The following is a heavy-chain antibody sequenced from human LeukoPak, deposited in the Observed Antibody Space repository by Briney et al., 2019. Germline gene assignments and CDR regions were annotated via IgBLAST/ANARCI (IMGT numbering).Heavy chain of an antibody. V-gene: IGHV4-59*01. J-gene: IGHJ4*02. CDR1: GDSLSSNF. CDR2: IYYSGST. CDR3: ARKAANFDY. Sequence: SETLSLTCTVSGDSLSSNFWSWIRQPPGKGLEWIGYIYYSGSTKYNPSLKSRVTISVDTSKNQISLKLTSVTAADTAVYYCARKAANFDYWGQGTLVTVSS. D-gene: IGHD2-15*01.